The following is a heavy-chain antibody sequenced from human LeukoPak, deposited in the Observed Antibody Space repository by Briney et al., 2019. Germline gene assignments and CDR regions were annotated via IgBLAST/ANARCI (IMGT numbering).Heavy chain of an antibody. V-gene: IGHV1-69*05. J-gene: IGHJ4*02. CDR3: ARDRYSGSYQMDY. CDR1: GGTFSSYA. D-gene: IGHD1-26*01. Sequence: ASVKVSCKASGGTFSSYAISWVRQAPEQGLEWMGGIIPIFGTANYAQKFQGRVTITTDESTSTAYMELSSLRSEDTAVYYCARDRYSGSYQMDYWGQGTLVTVSS. CDR2: IIPIFGTA.